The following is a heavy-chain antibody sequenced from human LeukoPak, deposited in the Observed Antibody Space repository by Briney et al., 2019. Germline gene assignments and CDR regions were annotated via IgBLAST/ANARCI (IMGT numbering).Heavy chain of an antibody. Sequence: GGSLRLSCAASGFTFSSYDMHWVRHATGKGLEWVSAIGTAGDTYYPGSVKGRFTISRENAKNSLYLRMSSLRAGDTAVYYCARGSGDFWSGYYSFDYWGQGTLVTVSS. CDR1: GFTFSSYD. D-gene: IGHD3-3*01. J-gene: IGHJ4*02. CDR3: ARGSGDFWSGYYSFDY. V-gene: IGHV3-13*01. CDR2: IGTAGDT.